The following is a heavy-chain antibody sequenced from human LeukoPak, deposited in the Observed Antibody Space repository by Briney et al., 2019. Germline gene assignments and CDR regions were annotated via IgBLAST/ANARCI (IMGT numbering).Heavy chain of an antibody. CDR1: VFTFSSYS. CDR2: IWCDGSNK. Sequence: GGSLRLSCAASVFTFSSYSMHWVRHAPCKGLEWVVGIWCDGSNKYYADCVKGRFTISRDNSKNTLYLQMNSLRAEDTAVYYCARTSTVVTPDGPIDYWGQGTLVTVSS. V-gene: IGHV3-33*01. J-gene: IGHJ4*02. CDR3: ARTSTVVTPDGPIDY. D-gene: IGHD4-23*01.